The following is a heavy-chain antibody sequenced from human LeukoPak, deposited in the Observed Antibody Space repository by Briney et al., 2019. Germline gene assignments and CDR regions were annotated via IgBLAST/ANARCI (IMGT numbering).Heavy chain of an antibody. V-gene: IGHV4-59*08. CDR1: GGSISSYY. Sequence: SETLSLTCTVSGGSISSYYWSWIRQPPGKGLEWIGYIYYSGSTSYNPSLKSRVTISVDTSKNQFSLKLSSVTAADTAVYYCARQYSDILTGYHRGELYWYFDLWGRGTLVTVSS. J-gene: IGHJ2*01. CDR3: ARQYSDILTGYHRGELYWYFDL. CDR2: IYYSGST. D-gene: IGHD3-9*01.